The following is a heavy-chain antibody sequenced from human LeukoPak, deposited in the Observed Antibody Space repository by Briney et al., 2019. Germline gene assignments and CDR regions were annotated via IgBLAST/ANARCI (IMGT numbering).Heavy chain of an antibody. D-gene: IGHD2-21*01. CDR1: GFTFSSYA. V-gene: IGHV3-30*14. CDR2: ISSDGNTQ. Sequence: HPGGSLRLSCAASGFTFSSYAMHWVRQAPGKGLDWAAVISSDGNTQYYADSVKGRFTISRDDSKNMLLLQMDNLRLEDTAMHYCARDAGFSSYSSWGQGTLVTVSS. CDR3: ARDAGFSSYSS. J-gene: IGHJ1*01.